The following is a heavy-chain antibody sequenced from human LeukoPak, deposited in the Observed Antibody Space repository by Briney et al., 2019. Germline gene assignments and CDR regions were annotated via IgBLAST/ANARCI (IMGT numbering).Heavy chain of an antibody. D-gene: IGHD6-19*01. V-gene: IGHV4-59*01. J-gene: IGHJ3*02. Sequence: SETLSLTCTVAGGAISSYYWSWIRQPPGKGLKWIGDIYYSGSTNYNPSLKSRVTISVDTSNNQFSLKLSSVTAADTAVYYCARGLSSGWYAGDAFDIWGQGTMVTVSS. CDR3: ARGLSSGWYAGDAFDI. CDR1: GGAISSYY. CDR2: IYYSGST.